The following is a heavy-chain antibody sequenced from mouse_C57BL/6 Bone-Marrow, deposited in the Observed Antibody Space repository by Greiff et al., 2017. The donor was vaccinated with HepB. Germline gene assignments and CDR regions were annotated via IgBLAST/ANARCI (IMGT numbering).Heavy chain of an antibody. CDR3: ARLDDGYLWFAY. J-gene: IGHJ3*01. V-gene: IGHV5-2*01. CDR1: EYEFPSHD. D-gene: IGHD2-3*01. Sequence: EVNVVESGGGLVQPGESLKLSCESNEYEFPSHDMSWVRKTPEKRLELVAAINSDGGSTYYPDTMERRFIISRDNTKKTLYLQMSSLRSEDTALYYCARLDDGYLWFAYWGQGTLVTVSA. CDR2: INSDGGST.